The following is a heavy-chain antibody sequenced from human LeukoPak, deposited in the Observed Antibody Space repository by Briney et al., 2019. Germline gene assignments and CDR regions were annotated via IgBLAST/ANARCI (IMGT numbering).Heavy chain of an antibody. V-gene: IGHV3-23*01. CDR3: AKSRDSSGYYLSYFDY. CDR2: ITGSGGST. Sequence: GGSLRLSCAASGFTFNNYAMSWVRQAPGKGLEWVSTITGSGGSTYYADSVKGRFTISRDNSNNTLYLQMNSLKAEDAAVYYCAKSRDSSGYYLSYFDYWGQGTVVTVSS. CDR1: GFTFNNYA. D-gene: IGHD3-22*01. J-gene: IGHJ4*02.